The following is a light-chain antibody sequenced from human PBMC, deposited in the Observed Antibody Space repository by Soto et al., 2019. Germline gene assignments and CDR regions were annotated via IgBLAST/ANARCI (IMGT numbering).Light chain of an antibody. V-gene: IGLV4-69*01. CDR1: SGHSSYA. CDR3: QTGGSGIRVV. CDR2: LNSDGSH. Sequence: QLVLTQSPSASASLGASVKLTCTLSSGHSSYAIAWHQQQPEKGPRYLMKLNSDGSHSKGDGIPDRFSGSSSGAERYLTISSLKSEEGADYYCQTGGSGIRVVFGGGTKLTVL. J-gene: IGLJ2*01.